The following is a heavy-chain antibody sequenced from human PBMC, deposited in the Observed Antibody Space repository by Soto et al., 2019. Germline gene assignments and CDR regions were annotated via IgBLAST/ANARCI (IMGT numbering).Heavy chain of an antibody. V-gene: IGHV4-34*01. D-gene: IGHD1-1*01. CDR2: INHSGST. J-gene: IGHJ4*02. CDR3: ARENEAAVDY. Sequence: SETLSLTCAVYGGSFSGYYWSWIRQPPGKGLEWIGEINHSGSTNYNPSLKSRVTISVDTSKNQFSLKLSSVTAADTAVYYCARENEAAVDYWGQGTLVTVSS. CDR1: GGSFSGYY.